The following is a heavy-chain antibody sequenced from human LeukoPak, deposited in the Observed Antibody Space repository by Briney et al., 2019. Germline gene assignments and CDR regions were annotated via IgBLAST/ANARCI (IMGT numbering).Heavy chain of an antibody. J-gene: IGHJ4*02. Sequence: GGSLRLSCAASGFTFSDYYMNWIRQAPGKGLECVAYISSSGSTTYYADSVKGRFTISRDNANNSAYLQMNSLRTDDTAVYYCARESGGRGDFEYWGQGILVTVSS. CDR2: ISSSGSTT. CDR1: GFTFSDYY. V-gene: IGHV3-11*04. CDR3: ARESGGRGDFEY. D-gene: IGHD3-10*01.